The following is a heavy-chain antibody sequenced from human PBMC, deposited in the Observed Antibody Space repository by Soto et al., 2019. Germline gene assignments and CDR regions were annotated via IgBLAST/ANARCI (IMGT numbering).Heavy chain of an antibody. CDR1: GYTFTSYY. D-gene: IGHD3-3*01. J-gene: IGHJ4*02. V-gene: IGHV1-46*01. CDR3: ARSLTGSITIFGVASYYFDY. CDR2: INPSGGST. Sequence: ASVKVSCKASGYTFTSYYMHWVRQAPGQGLEWMGIINPSGGSTSYAQKFQGRVTMTRDTSTSTVYMELSSLRSEDTAVYYCARSLTGSITIFGVASYYFDYWGQGTLVTGSS.